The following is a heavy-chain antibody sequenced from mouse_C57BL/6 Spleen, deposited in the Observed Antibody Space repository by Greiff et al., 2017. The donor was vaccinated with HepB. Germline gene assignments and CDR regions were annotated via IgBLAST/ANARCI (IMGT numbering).Heavy chain of an antibody. CDR1: GFTFSSYA. Sequence: EVKVVESGGGLVKPGGSLKLSCAASGFTFSSYAMSWVRQTPEKRLEWVATISDGGSYTYYPDNVKGRFTISRDNAKNNLYLQMSHLKSEDTAMYYCARDHYYGSSPWFADWGQGTLVTVSA. CDR3: ARDHYYGSSPWFAD. CDR2: ISDGGSYT. D-gene: IGHD1-1*01. V-gene: IGHV5-4*01. J-gene: IGHJ3*01.